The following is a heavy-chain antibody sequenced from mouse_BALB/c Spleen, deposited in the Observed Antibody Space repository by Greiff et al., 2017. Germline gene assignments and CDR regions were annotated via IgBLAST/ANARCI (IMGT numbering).Heavy chain of an antibody. Sequence: EVQLQQSGAELVRSGASVKLSCTASGFNIKDYYMHWVKQRPEQGLEWIGWIDPENGDTEYAPKFQGKATMTADTSSNTAYLQLSSLTSEDTAVYYCDAYRYDAMDYWGQGTSVTVSS. CDR1: GFNIKDYY. V-gene: IGHV14-4*02. CDR2: IDPENGDT. D-gene: IGHD2-14*01. J-gene: IGHJ4*01. CDR3: DAYRYDAMDY.